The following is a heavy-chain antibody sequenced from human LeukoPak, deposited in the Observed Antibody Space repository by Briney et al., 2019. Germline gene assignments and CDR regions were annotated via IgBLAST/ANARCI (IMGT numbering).Heavy chain of an antibody. CDR3: VKDLTGSFSFDY. J-gene: IGHJ4*02. V-gene: IGHV3-64D*09. Sequence: HPGGSLRLSCSASGFAFSNYAMHWVRQAPGKGLQYVSGITNNGGRKHHADSVKDRFTISRDNSENTLYLQMSSLRPEDTAVYYCVKDLTGSFSFDYWGQGTLVTVSS. CDR1: GFAFSNYA. CDR2: ITNNGGRK. D-gene: IGHD1-26*01.